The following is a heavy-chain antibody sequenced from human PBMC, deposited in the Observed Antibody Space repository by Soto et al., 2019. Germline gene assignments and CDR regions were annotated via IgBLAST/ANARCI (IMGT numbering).Heavy chain of an antibody. D-gene: IGHD1-26*01. J-gene: IGHJ4*02. CDR2: ISSSSSYI. CDR1: GFTFSSYS. Sequence: GGSLRLSCAASGFTFSSYSMNWVRQAPGKGLEWVSSISSSSSYIYYADSVKGRFTISRDNAKNSLYLQMNSLRAEDTAVYYCARDGSGSYYVDYWGQGTLATVSS. V-gene: IGHV3-21*01. CDR3: ARDGSGSYYVDY.